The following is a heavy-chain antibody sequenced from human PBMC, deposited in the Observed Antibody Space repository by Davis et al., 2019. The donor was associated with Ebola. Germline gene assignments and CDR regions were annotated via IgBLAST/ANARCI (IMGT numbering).Heavy chain of an antibody. J-gene: IGHJ4*02. D-gene: IGHD6-13*01. CDR1: GFTFSSYW. V-gene: IGHV3-43*02. Sequence: GESLKISCAASGFTFSSYWMSWVRQAPGKGLEWVSAISGSGGSTYYADSVKGRFTISRDNSKNSLYLQMNSLRTEDTALYYCAKDSGIAAAGWDYWGQGTLVTVSS. CDR2: ISGSGGST. CDR3: AKDSGIAAAGWDY.